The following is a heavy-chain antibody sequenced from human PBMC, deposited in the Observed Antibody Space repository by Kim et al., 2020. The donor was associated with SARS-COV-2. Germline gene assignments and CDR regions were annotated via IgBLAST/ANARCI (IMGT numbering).Heavy chain of an antibody. J-gene: IGHJ3*02. CDR3: ARDFNLRSSGWLDAFDI. V-gene: IGHV3-30*04. D-gene: IGHD6-19*01. Sequence: GGSLRLSCAASGFTFSSYAMHWVRQAPGKGLEWVAVISYDGSSKYYADSVKGRFTISRDNSKNTLYLQMNSLRAEDTAVYYCARDFNLRSSGWLDAFDIWGQGTMVTVSS. CDR1: GFTFSSYA. CDR2: ISYDGSSK.